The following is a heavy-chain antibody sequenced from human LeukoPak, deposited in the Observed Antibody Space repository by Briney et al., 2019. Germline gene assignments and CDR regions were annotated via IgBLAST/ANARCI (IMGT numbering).Heavy chain of an antibody. Sequence: SGGSLRLSCAASRFTFSYYSINWVRQAPGKGLEWVSSVSSSGSTIYYADSVKGRFSMSGDNAKNSVYLQMTSLRDEDTAVYYCARGRGSSNYFDYWGQGTLVTVSS. CDR3: ARGRGSSNYFDY. J-gene: IGHJ4*02. CDR2: VSSSGSTI. V-gene: IGHV3-48*02. D-gene: IGHD6-13*01. CDR1: RFTFSYYS.